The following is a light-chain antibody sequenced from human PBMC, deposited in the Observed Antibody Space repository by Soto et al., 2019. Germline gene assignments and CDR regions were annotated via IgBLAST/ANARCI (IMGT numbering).Light chain of an antibody. Sequence: EIVMTQSPATLSVSPGERDTLSCRASQSVSSNLAWYQQKPGQAPRLLIYGASTRATGIPARFSGSGSGTEFTPTISSLQSEDSAVYSCHQYNNWPPTWTFGQGTKVDIK. J-gene: IGKJ1*01. CDR3: HQYNNWPPTWT. CDR1: QSVSSN. CDR2: GAS. V-gene: IGKV3-15*01.